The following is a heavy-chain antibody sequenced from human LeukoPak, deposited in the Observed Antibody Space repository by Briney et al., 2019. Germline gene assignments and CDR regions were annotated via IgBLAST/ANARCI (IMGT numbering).Heavy chain of an antibody. CDR3: AKGGMSPYNWFDP. J-gene: IGHJ5*02. CDR1: GFTFSSHG. V-gene: IGHV3-30*18. Sequence: GGSLRLSCAASGFTFSSHGMHWVRQAPGKGLEWVAVISYDGSNKYYADSVKGRFTISRDNSKNTLYLQMNSLRAEDTAVYYCAKGGMSPYNWFDPWGQGTLVTVSS. CDR2: ISYDGSNK. D-gene: IGHD6-13*01.